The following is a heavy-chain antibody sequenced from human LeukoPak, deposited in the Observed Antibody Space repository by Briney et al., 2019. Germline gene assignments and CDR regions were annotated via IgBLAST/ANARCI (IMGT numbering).Heavy chain of an antibody. CDR1: GGSFSGYY. Sequence: SETLSHTCAVYGGSFSGYYWSWIRQPPGKGLEWIGEINHSGSTNYNPSLKSRVTISVDTSKNQFSLKLSSVTAADTAVYYCARSHDYDFWSGYYNANWFDPWGQGTLVTVSS. V-gene: IGHV4-34*01. CDR2: INHSGST. J-gene: IGHJ5*02. D-gene: IGHD3-3*01. CDR3: ARSHDYDFWSGYYNANWFDP.